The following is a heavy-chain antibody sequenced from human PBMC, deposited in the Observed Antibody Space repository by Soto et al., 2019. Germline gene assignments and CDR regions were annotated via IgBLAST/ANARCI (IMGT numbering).Heavy chain of an antibody. CDR1: GYTFTSYY. Sequence: ASVKVSCKASGYTFTSYYMHWVRQAPGQGLEWMGIINPSGGSTSYAQKFQGRVTMTRDTSTSTVYMELSSLRSEDTAVYYCARDPHLYRSSWYYPGPTTSVWFDPWGQGTLVTVSS. D-gene: IGHD6-13*01. CDR2: INPSGGST. V-gene: IGHV1-46*01. J-gene: IGHJ5*02. CDR3: ARDPHLYRSSWYYPGPTTSVWFDP.